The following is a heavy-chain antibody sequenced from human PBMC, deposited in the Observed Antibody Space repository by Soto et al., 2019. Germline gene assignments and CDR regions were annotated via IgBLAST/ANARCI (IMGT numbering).Heavy chain of an antibody. CDR3: SRRRNWTAMDPLDY. D-gene: IGHD5-18*01. CDR2: IRSKVNNYAT. J-gene: IGHJ4*02. CDR1: GFIFSDSA. V-gene: IGHV3-73*01. Sequence: PGGSMRLSCEASGFIFSDSAIHWVRQASGKGPEWVGRIRSKVNNYATVYAASVKGRFTISRADSMNTAYLQMNSLKPGDTAVYYCSRRRNWTAMDPLDYWGQGTLVTVSS.